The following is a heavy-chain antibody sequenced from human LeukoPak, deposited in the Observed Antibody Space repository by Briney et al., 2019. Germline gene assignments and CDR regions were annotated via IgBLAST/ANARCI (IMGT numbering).Heavy chain of an antibody. CDR2: IIPIFGTA. Sequence: ASVKVSCKASGGTFSSYAISWVRQAPGQGLEWMGGIIPIFGTANYAQKFQGRVTITADESTSTAYMELSSLRSEDTAVYYCAKDPWGQEQQPPKDYWGQGTLVTVSS. J-gene: IGHJ4*02. V-gene: IGHV1-69*13. D-gene: IGHD6-13*01. CDR1: GGTFSSYA. CDR3: AKDPWGQEQQPPKDY.